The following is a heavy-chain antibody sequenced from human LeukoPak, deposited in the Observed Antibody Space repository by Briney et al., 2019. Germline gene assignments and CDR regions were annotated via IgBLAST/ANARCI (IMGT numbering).Heavy chain of an antibody. J-gene: IGHJ4*02. Sequence: GGSLRLSCAASGFTFSNAWMSWVRQAREKGLEWVGRVKSKTNGGTTAYAAPVKGRFTISRDDSKNTYLQMNSLKSEDTAVYYCTAGIGHSDFDYWGQGTLVTVSS. CDR3: TAGIGHSDFDY. CDR2: VKSKTNGGTT. D-gene: IGHD6-13*01. CDR1: GFTFSNAW. V-gene: IGHV3-15*01.